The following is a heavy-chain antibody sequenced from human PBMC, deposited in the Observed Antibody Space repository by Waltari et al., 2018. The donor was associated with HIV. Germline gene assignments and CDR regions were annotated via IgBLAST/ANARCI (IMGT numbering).Heavy chain of an antibody. V-gene: IGHV3-11*01. CDR2: ISDASDTT. Sequence: QVRLVESGGALVSPGGSLRLSCAASGFSFGGYYMGWLRQAPGKGLEWIAYISDASDTTYYADSVRGRFTISRDNAKDSLFLQMNSLRAEDTAIYYCASFKLSFFDHWGQGTLVSVSS. D-gene: IGHD2-15*01. J-gene: IGHJ4*02. CDR1: GFSFGGYY. CDR3: ASFKLSFFDH.